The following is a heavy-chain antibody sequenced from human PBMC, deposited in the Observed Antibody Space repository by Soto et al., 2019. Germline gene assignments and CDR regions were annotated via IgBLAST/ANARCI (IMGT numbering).Heavy chain of an antibody. J-gene: IGHJ2*01. CDR3: ARGATVGKWYFDL. V-gene: IGHV3-64*01. CDR2: ISSNGGLT. D-gene: IGHD1-1*01. Sequence: EVQLVESGGGLVQPGGSLRLSCVASGFSFGSYGMHWVRQAPGKGLEYVSAISSNGGLTFYANSVEGRFTISRDNSKNTLYLQMGSLRTEDMAVYHCARGATVGKWYFDLWGRGTLVTVSS. CDR1: GFSFGSYG.